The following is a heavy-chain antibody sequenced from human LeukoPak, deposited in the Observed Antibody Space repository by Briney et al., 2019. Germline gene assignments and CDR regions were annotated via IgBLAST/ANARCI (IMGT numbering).Heavy chain of an antibody. CDR2: INHSGST. V-gene: IGHV4-34*01. D-gene: IGHD4-23*01. Sequence: SETLSLTCAVYGGSFSGSYWSWIRQPPGKGLEWIGEINHSGSTNYNPSPTSRVTISVDTSKNQLSLKLSSVTAADTAVYYGARDRYGGPSDYWGQGTLVTVAS. CDR3: ARDRYGGPSDY. J-gene: IGHJ4*02. CDR1: GGSFSGSY.